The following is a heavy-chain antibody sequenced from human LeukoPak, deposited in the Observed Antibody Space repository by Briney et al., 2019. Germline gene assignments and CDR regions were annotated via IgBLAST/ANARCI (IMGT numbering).Heavy chain of an antibody. J-gene: IGHJ4*02. CDR3: ARVSSAVAGKTFDY. V-gene: IGHV4-61*01. CDR1: GGSVSSGSYY. D-gene: IGHD6-19*01. CDR2: IYYSGST. Sequence: SETLSLTCTVSGGSVSSGSYYWSWIRQPPGKGLEWIGYIYYSGSTNYNPALKSRVTISVDTSKNQLSLKLSSVTAADTAVYYCARVSSAVAGKTFDYWGQGTLVTVSS.